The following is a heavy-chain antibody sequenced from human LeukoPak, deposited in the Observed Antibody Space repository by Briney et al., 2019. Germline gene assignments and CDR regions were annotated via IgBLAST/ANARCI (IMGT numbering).Heavy chain of an antibody. CDR2: IKHGGSEK. D-gene: IGHD3-3*01. CDR1: GFIFTNYF. J-gene: IGHJ4*02. V-gene: IGHV3-7*03. Sequence: GGSLRLSCAASGFIFTNYFMSWVRQAPGKGLEWVASIKHGGSEKYYVDSVGGRFTTSRDKTWTSLYLQMRSLRAEETAVYYCARGDNHDFWSGYLYYFDYWGQGTLVTV. CDR3: ARGDNHDFWSGYLYYFDY.